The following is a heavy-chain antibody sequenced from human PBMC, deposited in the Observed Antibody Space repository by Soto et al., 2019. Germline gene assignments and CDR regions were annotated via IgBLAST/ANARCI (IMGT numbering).Heavy chain of an antibody. V-gene: IGHV3-48*02. J-gene: IGHJ3*01. CDR2: ISSSSSTI. CDR1: GFTFSSYS. Sequence: GGSMRLSCAASGFTFSSYSMKWVRQAPGKGLKWVSYISSSSSTIYYADSVKGRFTISRDNAKNSLYLQMNSLRDDDTAVYYCARPTAFDFWAQVTIGTV. CDR3: ARPTAFDF.